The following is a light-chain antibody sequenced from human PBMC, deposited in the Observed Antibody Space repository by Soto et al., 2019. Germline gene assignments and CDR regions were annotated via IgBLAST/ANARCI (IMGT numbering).Light chain of an antibody. Sequence: QSALTQPPSASGSPGQSVTISCTGTSSDVGGYNYVYWYQQHPGKAPKLMISEVSKRPSGVPDRFSGSKSGNTASLTVSGLQAEDEADYYCSSYAGSNIGVFGGGTKLTVL. CDR1: SSDVGGYNY. CDR2: EVS. V-gene: IGLV2-8*01. CDR3: SSYAGSNIGV. J-gene: IGLJ2*01.